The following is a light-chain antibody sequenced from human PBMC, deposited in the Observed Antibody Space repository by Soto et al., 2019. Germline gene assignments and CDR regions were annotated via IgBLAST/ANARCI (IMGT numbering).Light chain of an antibody. J-gene: IGKJ4*01. CDR3: QQYGSSPT. V-gene: IGKV3-20*01. Sequence: PGDRATLSCRASQSVASSYLAWYQQKPGQAPRLLISGASSRAAGIPDRFSGSGSGTDFTLTISRLEPEDFAVYYCQQYGSSPTFGGGTKVESK. CDR2: GAS. CDR1: QSVASSY.